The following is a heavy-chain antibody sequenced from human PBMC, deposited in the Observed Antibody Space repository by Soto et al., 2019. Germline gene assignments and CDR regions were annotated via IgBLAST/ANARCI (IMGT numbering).Heavy chain of an antibody. V-gene: IGHV4-59*01. CDR3: AREGLQADWFDP. D-gene: IGHD4-4*01. J-gene: IGHJ5*02. Sequence: SETLPLTSTVPGGSNSSYSWSWIRQPPGTGLEWIGYIYYSGSTNYIPSLKSRVTISVDTSKNQFSLKLSSVTAADTAVYYCAREGLQADWFDPWGQGTLVTVSS. CDR2: IYYSGST. CDR1: GGSNSSYS.